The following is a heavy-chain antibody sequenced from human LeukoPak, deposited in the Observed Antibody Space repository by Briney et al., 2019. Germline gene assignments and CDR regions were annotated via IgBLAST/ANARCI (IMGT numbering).Heavy chain of an antibody. CDR1: GFTFGNFG. Sequence: GGSLRLSCEASGFTFGNFGMTWVRQAPGKGLQWVSGITGSSTWTYYAASVKGRSTVSRDNSQNTLHLQMNSLRADDTAVYYCARELVSSGTGYFDLWGRGTLVTVAS. D-gene: IGHD3-10*01. V-gene: IGHV3-23*01. J-gene: IGHJ2*01. CDR3: ARELVSSGTGYFDL. CDR2: ITGSSTWT.